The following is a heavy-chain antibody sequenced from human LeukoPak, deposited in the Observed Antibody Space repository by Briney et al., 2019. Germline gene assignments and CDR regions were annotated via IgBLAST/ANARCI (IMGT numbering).Heavy chain of an antibody. J-gene: IGHJ4*02. CDR3: ARLTGFGEHIFDY. CDR1: GGSISSGGYY. CDR2: IYYSGTT. V-gene: IGHV4-31*03. Sequence: SETLSLTCIVSGGSISSGGYYWSWIRQHPGKGLEWIGYIYYSGTTYYNPSLKSRVTISVDTSKNQFSLKLSSVTAADTAVYYCARLTGFGEHIFDYWGQGTLVTVSS. D-gene: IGHD3-10*01.